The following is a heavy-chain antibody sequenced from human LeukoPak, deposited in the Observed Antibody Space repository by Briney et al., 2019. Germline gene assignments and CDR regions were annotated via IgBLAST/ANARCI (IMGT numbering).Heavy chain of an antibody. CDR3: ARGWGWYSSGWFDP. CDR1: GGSIRSSYYY. D-gene: IGHD6-19*01. Sequence: PSETLSLTCTVSGGSIRSSYYYWGWIRQPPGRGLEWIGSIYDSGSTYYNPSLKSRVTISVDTSKNQFSLKLSSVTAADTAVYYCARGWGWYSSGWFDPWGQGTLVTVSS. CDR2: IYDSGST. J-gene: IGHJ5*02. V-gene: IGHV4-39*01.